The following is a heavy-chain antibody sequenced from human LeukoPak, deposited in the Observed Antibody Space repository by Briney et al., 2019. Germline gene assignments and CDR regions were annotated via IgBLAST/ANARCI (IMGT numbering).Heavy chain of an antibody. CDR1: GFIFSNYW. Sequence: QPGGSLRLSCAASGFIFSNYWMSWVRQAPGKGLEWVANIKKDGSEKYYVDSVKGRFTISRDNSKNTLYLQMNSLRAEDTAVYYCARCFRGDSSGYYPLDYWGQGTLVTVSS. CDR3: ARCFRGDSSGYYPLDY. J-gene: IGHJ4*02. CDR2: IKKDGSEK. D-gene: IGHD3-22*01. V-gene: IGHV3-7*03.